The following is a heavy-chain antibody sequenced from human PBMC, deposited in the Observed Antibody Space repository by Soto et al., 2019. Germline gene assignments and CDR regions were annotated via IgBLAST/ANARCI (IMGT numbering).Heavy chain of an antibody. CDR2: INHSGST. D-gene: IGHD5-12*01. CDR1: GGSFSGYY. V-gene: IGHV4-34*01. CDR3: ARGRSELPNRWLQRKEILGHYYYYGMAV. J-gene: IGHJ6*02. Sequence: KPSETLSLTCAVYGGSFSGYYWSWIRQPPGKGLEWIGEINHSGSTNYNPSLKSRVTISVDTSKNQFSLKLSSVTAADTAVYYCARGRSELPNRWLQRKEILGHYYYYGMAVWGQGTTVTVSS.